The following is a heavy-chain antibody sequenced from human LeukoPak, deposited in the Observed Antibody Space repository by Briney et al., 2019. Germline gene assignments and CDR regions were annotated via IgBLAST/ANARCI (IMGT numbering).Heavy chain of an antibody. J-gene: IGHJ5*02. V-gene: IGHV1-2*06. CDR1: GYTFTSYY. CDR3: ARVLLGGATITNWFDP. Sequence: ASVKVSCKACGYTFTSYYMHWVRQAPGQGLEWMGRINPNSGGTNYAQKFQGRVTMTRDTSISTAYMELSRLRSDDTAVYYCARVLLGGATITNWFDPWGQGTLVTVSS. D-gene: IGHD5-12*01. CDR2: INPNSGGT.